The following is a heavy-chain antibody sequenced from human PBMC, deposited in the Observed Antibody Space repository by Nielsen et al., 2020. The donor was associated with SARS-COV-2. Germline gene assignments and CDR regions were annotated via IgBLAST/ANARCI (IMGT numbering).Heavy chain of an antibody. CDR2: ISAYNGNT. CDR3: ARGGRIAVAAYGMDV. Sequence: ASVKVSCKASGNTFTSYGISWVRQAPGQGLEWMGWISAYNGNTNYAQKLQGRVTMTTDTSTSTAYMELRSLRSDDTAVYYCARGGRIAVAAYGMDVWGQGTTVTVSS. V-gene: IGHV1-18*01. J-gene: IGHJ6*02. CDR1: GNTFTSYG. D-gene: IGHD6-19*01.